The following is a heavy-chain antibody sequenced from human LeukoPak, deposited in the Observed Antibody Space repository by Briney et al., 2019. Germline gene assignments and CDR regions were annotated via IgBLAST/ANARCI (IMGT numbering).Heavy chain of an antibody. Sequence: GRSLRLSCAASGFTFSSYAMHWVRQAPGKGLEWVAVISYDGSNKYYADSVKGRFTTSRDNSKNTLYLQMNSLRAEDTAVYYCAKDIFWERHFDLWGRGTLVTVSS. CDR1: GFTFSSYA. D-gene: IGHD1-1*01. J-gene: IGHJ2*01. CDR3: AKDIFWERHFDL. V-gene: IGHV3-30-3*01. CDR2: ISYDGSNK.